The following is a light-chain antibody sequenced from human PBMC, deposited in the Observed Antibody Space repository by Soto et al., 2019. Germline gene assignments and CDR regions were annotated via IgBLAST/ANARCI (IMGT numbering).Light chain of an antibody. Sequence: QSALTQPPSASGTPGQRVTISCSGSSSNIGSNSVYWYQQLPGTAPKLLIFKNSQRPSGVPDRFSGSKSGTSASLAVSGLRSGDEADYYCAAWDDRLRGFLFGPGTKATV. CDR2: KNS. CDR3: AAWDDRLRGFL. J-gene: IGLJ1*01. CDR1: SSNIGSNS. V-gene: IGLV1-47*01.